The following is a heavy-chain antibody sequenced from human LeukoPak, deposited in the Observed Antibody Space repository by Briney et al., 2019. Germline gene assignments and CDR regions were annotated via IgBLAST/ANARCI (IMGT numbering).Heavy chain of an antibody. CDR3: ARFGSTSGRGFDP. J-gene: IGHJ5*02. CDR2: ISHSGTT. Sequence: PSETLSLTCAVSGYSISSAYYWGWIRQPPGKGLEWIGTISHSGTTYFNPSLKSRVTIFLDTSKNQFSLKLTSVTAAETAVYYCARFGSTSGRGFDPWGQGTLVTVSS. D-gene: IGHD2-2*01. V-gene: IGHV4-38-2*01. CDR1: GYSISSAYY.